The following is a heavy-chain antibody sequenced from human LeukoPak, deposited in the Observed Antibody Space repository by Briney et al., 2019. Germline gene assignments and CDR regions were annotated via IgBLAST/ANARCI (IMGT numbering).Heavy chain of an antibody. CDR1: GCIYTSYW. CDR3: SFGGGVSFFAY. J-gene: IGHJ4*02. CDR2: IYPGDSDT. Sequence: KPGESLKISFQGSGCIYTSYWIGWVRPVPGKGPEGMGSIYPGDSDTRYSRLFQGQDTISADKSISTAYLQWSTRKASDSAMFYCSFGGGVSFFAYWGQGTLVTVSS. D-gene: IGHD3-10*01. V-gene: IGHV5-51*01.